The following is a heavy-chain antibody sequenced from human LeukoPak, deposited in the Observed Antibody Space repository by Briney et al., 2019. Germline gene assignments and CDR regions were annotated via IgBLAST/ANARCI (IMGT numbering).Heavy chain of an antibody. J-gene: IGHJ5*02. CDR1: GFTFSSYS. D-gene: IGHD1-26*01. Sequence: GGSLRLSCAASGFTFSSYSMNWVRQAPGKGLERVSSISSSSSYIYYADSVKGRFTISRDNAKNSLYLQMNSLRSEDTAVYYCARDNSVGDVAWWFDPWGQGTLVTVSS. V-gene: IGHV3-21*04. CDR2: ISSSSSYI. CDR3: ARDNSVGDVAWWFDP.